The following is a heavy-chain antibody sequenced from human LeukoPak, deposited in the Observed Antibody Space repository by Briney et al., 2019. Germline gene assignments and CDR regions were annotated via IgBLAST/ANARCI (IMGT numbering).Heavy chain of an antibody. Sequence: SVKVSCKASGGTFISYAISWVRQAPGQGLEWMGRIIPIFGIANYAQKFQGRVTMTTDTSTSTAYMELRSLRSDDTAVYYCARDSLGYCSSTSCSYGVYWGQGTLVTVSS. CDR3: ARDSLGYCSSTSCSYGVY. D-gene: IGHD2-2*01. CDR2: IIPIFGIA. V-gene: IGHV1-69*04. CDR1: GGTFISYA. J-gene: IGHJ4*02.